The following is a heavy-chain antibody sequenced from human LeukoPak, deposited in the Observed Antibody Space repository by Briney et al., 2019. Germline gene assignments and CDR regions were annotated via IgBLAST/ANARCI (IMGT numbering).Heavy chain of an antibody. V-gene: IGHV4-30-2*01. CDR2: IYHSGST. CDR3: ARDLGAVAGIDY. D-gene: IGHD6-19*01. Sequence: SQTLSLTCAVSGGSISSGGSCWSWIRQPPGKGLEWIGYIYHSGSTYYNPSLKSRVTISVDRSKNQFSLKLSSVTAADTAVYYCARDLGAVAGIDYWGRGTLVTVSS. CDR1: GGSISSGGSC. J-gene: IGHJ4*02.